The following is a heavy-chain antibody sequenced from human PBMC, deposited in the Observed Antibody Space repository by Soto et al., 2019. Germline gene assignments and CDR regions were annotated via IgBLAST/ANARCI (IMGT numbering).Heavy chain of an antibody. CDR3: ARSGLMTTVTSAQYYFDY. CDR2: IIPIFGTA. D-gene: IGHD4-4*01. J-gene: IGHJ4*02. Sequence: QVQLVQSGAEVKKPGSSVKVSCKASGGIFSSYAISWVRQAPGEGLEWMGGIIPIFGTANYAQKFQGRVTITADESTSTAYMELSSLRSEDTAVYYCARSGLMTTVTSAQYYFDYWGQGTLVTVSS. V-gene: IGHV1-69*12. CDR1: GGIFSSYA.